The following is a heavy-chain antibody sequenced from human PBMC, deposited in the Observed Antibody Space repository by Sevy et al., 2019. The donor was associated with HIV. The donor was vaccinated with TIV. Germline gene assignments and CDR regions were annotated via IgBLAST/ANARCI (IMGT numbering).Heavy chain of an antibody. J-gene: IGHJ3*02. CDR1: EFTFGNYW. Sequence: GGSLRLSCEASEFTFGNYWMIWIRQAPGKGLEWVAAINQDGSGEKYVDSMKGRFTISRDNAKNSLYLQMNSLRDEDTAVYYCARLSCGGGTCHSAFDIWGQGTVVTVSS. CDR3: ARLSCGGGTCHSAFDI. D-gene: IGHD2-15*01. V-gene: IGHV3-7*01. CDR2: INQDGSGE.